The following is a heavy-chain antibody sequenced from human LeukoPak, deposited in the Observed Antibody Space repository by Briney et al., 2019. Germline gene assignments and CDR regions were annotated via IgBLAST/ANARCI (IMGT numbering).Heavy chain of an antibody. J-gene: IGHJ1*01. D-gene: IGHD3-22*01. CDR1: GYTFISYY. CDR3: AREDLYYYDSSGSEYFQH. CDR2: INPSDGST. V-gene: IGHV1-46*01. Sequence: ASVKVSCKASGYTFISYYIHWVRQAPGQGLEWMGVINPSDGSTAYAQQFQGRVTMTRDTSISTAYMELSRLRSDDTAVYYCAREDLYYYDSSGSEYFQHWGQGTLVTVSS.